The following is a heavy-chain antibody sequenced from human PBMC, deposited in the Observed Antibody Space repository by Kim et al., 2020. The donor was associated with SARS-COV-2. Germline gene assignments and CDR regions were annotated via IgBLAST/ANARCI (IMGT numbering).Heavy chain of an antibody. Sequence: CQGRVTMTRDTSTSTVYMELSSLRSEDTAVYYCARVQDSGYDPYYYGMDVWGQGTTVTVSS. CDR3: ARVQDSGYDPYYYGMDV. D-gene: IGHD5-12*01. V-gene: IGHV1-46*01. J-gene: IGHJ6*02.